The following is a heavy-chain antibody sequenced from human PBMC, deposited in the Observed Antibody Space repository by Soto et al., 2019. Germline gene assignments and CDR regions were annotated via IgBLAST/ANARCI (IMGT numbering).Heavy chain of an antibody. CDR2: INTNTGNP. CDR3: AKDSVDVDTASEGWECWFDP. Sequence: ASVKVSCKASGYTFTSYAMNWVRQAPGQGLEWMGWINTNTGNPTYAQGFTGRFVFSLDTSVSTAYLQICSLKAEDTAVYYCAKDSVDVDTASEGWECWFDPWGQGTLVTVSS. V-gene: IGHV7-4-1*01. CDR1: GYTFTSYA. D-gene: IGHD5-18*01. J-gene: IGHJ5*02.